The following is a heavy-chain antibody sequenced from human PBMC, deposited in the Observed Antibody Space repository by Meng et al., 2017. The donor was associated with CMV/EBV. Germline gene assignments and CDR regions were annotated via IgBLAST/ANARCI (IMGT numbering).Heavy chain of an antibody. V-gene: IGHV4-34*01. CDR3: ARGVGGWFDP. CDR2: INHSGST. D-gene: IGHD1-26*01. Sequence: HVQLKELGAGLLKPSETLSLTCAVYGGYFSGCYWSWIRQPPGKGLEWIGEINHSGSTNYNPSLKSRVTISVDTSKNQFSLKLSSVTAADTAVYYCARGVGGWFDPWGQGTLVTVSS. J-gene: IGHJ5*02. CDR1: GGYFSGCY.